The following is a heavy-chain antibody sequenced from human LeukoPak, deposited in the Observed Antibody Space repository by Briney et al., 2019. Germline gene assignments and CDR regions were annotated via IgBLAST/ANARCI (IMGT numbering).Heavy chain of an antibody. J-gene: IGHJ4*02. V-gene: IGHV1-2*02. CDR2: INPNSGGT. Sequence: ASVTVSCKASGYTFTGYYMHWVRQAPGQGREWMGWINPNSGGTNYGQKFQGRVTMTRDTSTSTAYMELSRLRSDDTAVYYCARLVRTRTYYFDYWGQGTLVTVSS. CDR3: ARLVRTRTYYFDY. D-gene: IGHD1-14*01. CDR1: GYTFTGYY.